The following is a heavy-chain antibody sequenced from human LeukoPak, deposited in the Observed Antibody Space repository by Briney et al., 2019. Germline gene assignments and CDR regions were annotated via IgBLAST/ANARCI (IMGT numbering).Heavy chain of an antibody. CDR3: ARVPQSFPGYYYYMDV. D-gene: IGHD3-10*01. CDR1: GYTFTSYD. CDR2: MNPNSGNT. Sequence: ASVKVSCKASGYTFTSYDINWVRQATGQGLEWMGWMNPNSGNTGYAQKFQGRVTMTRNTSISTAYMELSSLRSEDTAVYYCARVPQSFPGYYYYMDVWGKGTTVTVSS. V-gene: IGHV1-8*01. J-gene: IGHJ6*03.